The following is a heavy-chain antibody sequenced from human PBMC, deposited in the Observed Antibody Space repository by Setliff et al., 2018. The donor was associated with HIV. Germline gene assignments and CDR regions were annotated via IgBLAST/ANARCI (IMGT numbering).Heavy chain of an antibody. D-gene: IGHD7-27*01. V-gene: IGHV4-4*08. J-gene: IGHJ6*03. CDR1: GDSISTYY. CDR2: IYTSGST. CDR3: ARGLTRGGYYYYFYMDV. Sequence: TSETLSLTCTVSGDSISTYYWSWIRQPPGKGLEWIGYIYTSGSTNYNPSLKSRVTISKDTSKNHFSLKLTSVTAADTAVYYCARGLTRGGYYYYFYMDVWGKGTTVTVSS.